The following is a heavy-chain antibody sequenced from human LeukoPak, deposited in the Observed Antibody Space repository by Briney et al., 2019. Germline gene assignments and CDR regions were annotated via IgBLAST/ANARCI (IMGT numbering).Heavy chain of an antibody. D-gene: IGHD6-13*01. J-gene: IGHJ4*02. CDR1: GYTFTSYA. Sequence: ASVKVSCKASGYTFTSYAMHWVRQAPGQRLEWMGWINAGNGNTKYSQKSQGRVTITRDTSASTAYMELSSLRSEDTAVYYCASSPQGWSSSLGLDYWGQGTLVTVSS. CDR3: ASSPQGWSSSLGLDY. CDR2: INAGNGNT. V-gene: IGHV1-3*01.